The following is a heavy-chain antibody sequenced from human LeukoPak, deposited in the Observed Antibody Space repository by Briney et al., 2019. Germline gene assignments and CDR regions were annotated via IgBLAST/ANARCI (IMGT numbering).Heavy chain of an antibody. V-gene: IGHV4-59*01. CDR2: IYYSGST. Sequence: PSETLSLTCTVSGGSISSYYWSWMRQPPGKGLEWIGYIYYSGSTNYHPSLKSRVTISVDMSKNQFSLKLSSVTAADTAVYYCARGGWSLDLWGRGTLVTVSS. J-gene: IGHJ2*01. CDR1: GGSISSYY. D-gene: IGHD3-16*01. CDR3: ARGGWSLDL.